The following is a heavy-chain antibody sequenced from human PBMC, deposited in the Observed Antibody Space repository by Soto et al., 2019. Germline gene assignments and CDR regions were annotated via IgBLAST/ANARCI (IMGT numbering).Heavy chain of an antibody. CDR2: IWYDGSNK. V-gene: IGHV3-33*03. CDR3: FAYCGGDCYSADY. D-gene: IGHD2-21*01. Sequence: QVQLVESGGGVVQPGRSLRLSCAASGFTFSNYGMQWVRQAPGKGLEWVAVIWYDGSNKHYADSVKGRFTISRDNSKNTRYLQMDSLRAEDTAVYYCFAYCGGDCYSADYWGQGTLVTVSS. J-gene: IGHJ4*02. CDR1: GFTFSNYG.